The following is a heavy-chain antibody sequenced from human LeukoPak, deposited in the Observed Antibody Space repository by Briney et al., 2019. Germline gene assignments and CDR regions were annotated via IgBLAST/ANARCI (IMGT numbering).Heavy chain of an antibody. CDR1: GFRFSNYA. J-gene: IGHJ4*02. Sequence: GGSLRLSCQGSGFRFSNYAMHWVRQAPGKGLEWMAVISYDGRNKFYADSVKGRLTVSRDNSQNTLYLQMNSLRAEDTAVYFCARDGAYDDSSGYPTSVDYWGQGTLVAVSS. V-gene: IGHV3-30*04. CDR2: ISYDGRNK. D-gene: IGHD3-22*01. CDR3: ARDGAYDDSSGYPTSVDY.